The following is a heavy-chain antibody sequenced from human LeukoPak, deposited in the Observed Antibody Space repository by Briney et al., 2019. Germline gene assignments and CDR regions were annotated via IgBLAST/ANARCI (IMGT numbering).Heavy chain of an antibody. CDR1: GYTFTGYY. Sequence: ASVKVSCKASGYTFTGYYMHWVRQAPGQGLEWMGRINPNSGGTNYAQKFQGRVTMTRDTSISTAYMELSRLRSDDTAVYYCARDFWYGGNSRYFDYWGQGTLVTVSS. V-gene: IGHV1-2*06. J-gene: IGHJ4*02. D-gene: IGHD4-23*01. CDR2: INPNSGGT. CDR3: ARDFWYGGNSRYFDY.